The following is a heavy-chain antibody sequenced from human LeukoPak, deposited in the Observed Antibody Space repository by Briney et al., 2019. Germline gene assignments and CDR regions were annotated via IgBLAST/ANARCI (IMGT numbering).Heavy chain of an antibody. J-gene: IGHJ4*02. Sequence: GGSLRLSCRGSGFIYGNYWMTWVRQAPGKGLEWVAVISYDGSNKYYADSVKGRFTISRDNSKNTLYLQMNSLRAEDTAVYYCAKPADYSTYYFDYWGQGTLVTVSS. V-gene: IGHV3-30*18. CDR1: GFIYGNYW. CDR2: ISYDGSNK. CDR3: AKPADYSTYYFDY. D-gene: IGHD4-11*01.